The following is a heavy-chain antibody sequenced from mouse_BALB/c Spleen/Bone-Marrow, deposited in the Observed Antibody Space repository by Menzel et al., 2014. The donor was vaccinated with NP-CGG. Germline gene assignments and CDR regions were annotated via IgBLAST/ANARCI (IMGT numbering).Heavy chain of an antibody. CDR1: GYTFTDYI. CDR3: ARHEEGGYDYDVGSYAMDY. Sequence: VQLVESGAGLVKPGASVKLSCKASGYTFTDYIIHWVKQRSGQGLEWIGWFYPGSNSIKYNEKFKDKATLTADKSSSTVYMELSRLTSEDSAVYFCARHEEGGYDYDVGSYAMDYWGQGPSVTVSS. D-gene: IGHD2-4*01. J-gene: IGHJ4*01. V-gene: IGHV1-62-2*01. CDR2: FYPGSNSI.